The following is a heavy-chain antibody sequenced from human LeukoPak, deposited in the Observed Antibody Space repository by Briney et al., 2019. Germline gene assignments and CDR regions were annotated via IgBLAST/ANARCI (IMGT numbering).Heavy chain of an antibody. V-gene: IGHV4-61*02. CDR3: ARVDLSSRARSFDY. Sequence: SETLSLTCTVSGGSISSGSYYWSWIRQPAGKGLEWIGRIYTSGSTNYNPSLKNRVTISVDTSKNQFSLKLSSVTAADTAVYYCARVDLSSRARSFDYWGQGTLVTVSS. CDR1: GGSISSGSYY. J-gene: IGHJ4*02. D-gene: IGHD6-13*01. CDR2: IYTSGST.